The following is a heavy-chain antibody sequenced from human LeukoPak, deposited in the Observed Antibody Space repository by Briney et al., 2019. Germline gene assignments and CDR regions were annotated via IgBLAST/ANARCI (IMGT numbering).Heavy chain of an antibody. CDR1: GFTFSSYG. D-gene: IGHD6-19*01. Sequence: PGGSLRLSCAASGFTFSSYGMHWVCQAPGKGLERVAFIRYDGSNKYYADSVKGRFTISRDNSKNTLYLQMNSLRAEDTAVYYCAKPLPAYSRVWYFDYWGQGTLVTVSS. V-gene: IGHV3-30*02. CDR2: IRYDGSNK. CDR3: AKPLPAYSRVWYFDY. J-gene: IGHJ4*02.